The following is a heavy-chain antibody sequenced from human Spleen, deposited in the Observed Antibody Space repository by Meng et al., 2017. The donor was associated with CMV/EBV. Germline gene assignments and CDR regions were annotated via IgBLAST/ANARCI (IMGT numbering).Heavy chain of an antibody. V-gene: IGHV3-53*01. Sequence: GESLKISCAASGLLVSSNYMTWVRQAPGKGLEWVSVIYRSGSTYYADSVKGRFTISRDDSENTLYLQLNSLRAEDTAIYYCARGHGNWGQGTLVTVSS. CDR1: GLLVSSNY. CDR2: IYRSGST. J-gene: IGHJ4*02. CDR3: ARGHGN.